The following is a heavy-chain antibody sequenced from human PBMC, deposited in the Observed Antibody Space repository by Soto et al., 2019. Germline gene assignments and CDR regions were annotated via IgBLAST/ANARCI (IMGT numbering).Heavy chain of an antibody. D-gene: IGHD3-3*01. CDR1: VYTYTSYY. CDR3: AGGITIFGVVIWRGMDV. CDR2: INPSGGST. V-gene: IGHV1-46*01. Sequence: GASVKVSCKASVYTYTSYYMHWVRPAPGQGLEWMGIINPSGGSTSYAQKFQGRVTMTRDTSTSTVYMELSSLRSEDTAVYYCAGGITIFGVVIWRGMDVWGQGTTVTVSS. J-gene: IGHJ6*02.